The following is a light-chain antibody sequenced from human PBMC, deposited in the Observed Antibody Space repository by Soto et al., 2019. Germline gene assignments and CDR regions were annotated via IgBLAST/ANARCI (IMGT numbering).Light chain of an antibody. CDR1: QSVSSN. CDR2: GAS. CDR3: QQYNNWPET. J-gene: IGKJ1*01. Sequence: ELVMTQSPATLSVSPGERATPSCRASQSVSSNLAWYQQKPGQAPRLLIYGASTRATGIPARFSGSGSGTEFTLTISSLQSEDFAVYYCQQYNNWPETFGQGTKVDIK. V-gene: IGKV3-15*01.